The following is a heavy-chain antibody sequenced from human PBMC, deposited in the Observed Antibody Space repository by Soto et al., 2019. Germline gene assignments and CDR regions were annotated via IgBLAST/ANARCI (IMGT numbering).Heavy chain of an antibody. CDR1: GYTLTSYG. CDR2: ISAYNGNT. Sequence: ASVKVSCKASGYTLTSYGISWVRQAPGQGLEWMGWISAYNGNTNYAQKLQGRVTMTTDTSTSTAYMELRSLRSDDTAVYYCARIYRGWYVSGMDVWGQGTTVTVSS. V-gene: IGHV1-18*01. J-gene: IGHJ6*02. CDR3: ARIYRGWYVSGMDV. D-gene: IGHD6-19*01.